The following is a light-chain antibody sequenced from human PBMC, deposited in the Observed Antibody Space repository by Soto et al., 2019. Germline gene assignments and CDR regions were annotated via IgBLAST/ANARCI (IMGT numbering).Light chain of an antibody. CDR2: GAS. J-gene: IGKJ1*01. V-gene: IGKV3-20*01. CDR3: QQYGSSPWT. CDR1: QSVSSSY. Sequence: EIVLTQSPGTLSLSPGERATLSCRASQSVSSSYLAWYQQKPGQAPRLLIYGASSRATDIPDRFSGSGSGTDFTLTISRLEPEDFAVYYCQQYGSSPWTLGQGTKVEIK.